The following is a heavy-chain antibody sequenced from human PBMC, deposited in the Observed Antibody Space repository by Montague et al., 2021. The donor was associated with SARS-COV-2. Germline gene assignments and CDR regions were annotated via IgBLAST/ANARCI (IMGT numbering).Heavy chain of an antibody. CDR2: IYYSGST. CDR3: ARGSGWMGNAFDI. D-gene: IGHD6-19*01. J-gene: IGHJ3*02. V-gene: IGHV4-59*01. Sequence: SETLSLTCTVSGGSISSYYWSWIRQLPGKGLEWIGYIYYSGSTNYNPSPKSRVTISVDTAKNQFSLKLSSVTAADTAVYYCARGSGWMGNAFDIWGQGTMVTVSS. CDR1: GGSISSYY.